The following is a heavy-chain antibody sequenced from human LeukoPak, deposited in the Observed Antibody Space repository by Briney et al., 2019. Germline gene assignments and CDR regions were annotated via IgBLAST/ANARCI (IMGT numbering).Heavy chain of an antibody. V-gene: IGHV3-30-3*01. CDR2: ISYDGSNK. CDR1: GFTFSSYA. J-gene: IGHJ4*02. Sequence: GGSLRLSCAASGFTFSSYAMHWARQAPGKGLEWVAVISYDGSNKYYADSVKGRFTISRDNSKNTLYLQMNSLRAEDTAVYYCAKGEDFDYWGQGTLVTVSS. D-gene: IGHD1-26*01. CDR3: AKGEDFDY.